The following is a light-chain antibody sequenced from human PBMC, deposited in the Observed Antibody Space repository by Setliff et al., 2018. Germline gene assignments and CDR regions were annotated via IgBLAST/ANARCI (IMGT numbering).Light chain of an antibody. CDR2: EVS. CDR3: SSYTSLSTRV. V-gene: IGLV2-14*01. J-gene: IGLJ1*01. CDR1: SSDVGAYSH. Sequence: QSALAQPASVSGSPGQSITISCAGTSSDVGAYSHVSWYQQYPGKAPKLMISEVSNRPSGVSYRFSGSKSGNTASLTISGLQAEDEADYYCSSYTSLSTRVFGTGTKVTVL.